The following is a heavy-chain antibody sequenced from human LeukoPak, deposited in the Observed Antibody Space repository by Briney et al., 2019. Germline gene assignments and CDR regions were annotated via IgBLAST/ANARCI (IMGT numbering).Heavy chain of an antibody. CDR2: ISGSGGNT. Sequence: GGSLRLSCAASGFTFSSYAMNWVRQAPGKGLEWVSGISGSGGNTYYTDSVKGRFTISRDNSKNTLYLQMSSLRAEDTTVYYCAKGYYADYLNWFDPWGQGTLVTVSS. CDR3: AKGYYADYLNWFDP. CDR1: GFTFSSYA. V-gene: IGHV3-23*01. J-gene: IGHJ5*02. D-gene: IGHD4-17*01.